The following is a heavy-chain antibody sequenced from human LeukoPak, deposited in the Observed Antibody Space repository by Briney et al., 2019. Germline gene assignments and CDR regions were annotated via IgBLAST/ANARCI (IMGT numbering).Heavy chain of an antibody. CDR2: ISSASGSI. V-gene: IGHV3-48*01. CDR3: AKDDRLSSGYGSSDY. CDR1: GFTFSSYS. D-gene: IGHD3-10*01. J-gene: IGHJ4*02. Sequence: PGGSLRLSCAASGFTFSSYSMNWVRQAPGKGLEWVSYISSASGSIYYADSVQGRFTISRDNAKNSLYLQMNSLRAEDTAVYYCAKDDRLSSGYGSSDYWGQGTLVTVSS.